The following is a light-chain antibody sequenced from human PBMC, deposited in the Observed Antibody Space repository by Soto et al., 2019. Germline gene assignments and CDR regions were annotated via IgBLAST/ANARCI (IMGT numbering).Light chain of an antibody. CDR3: LQDYNYPRA. V-gene: IGKV1-6*01. CDR2: EAS. J-gene: IGKJ1*01. Sequence: AIQMTQSPSSLSASVGDTVTFTCRASQDIGKDLGWYQQKPGEAPVLLIYEASTARSGVPSRFTGSGSGTEFTLTISSLQPEDFATYYCLQDYNYPRACGQGTRVEIK. CDR1: QDIGKD.